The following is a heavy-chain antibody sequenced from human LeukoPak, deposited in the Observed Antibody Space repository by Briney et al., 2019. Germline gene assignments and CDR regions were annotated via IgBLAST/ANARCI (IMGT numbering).Heavy chain of an antibody. CDR3: ARYPGGSGSYYKKNQNKMYYFDY. V-gene: IGHV4-39*07. J-gene: IGHJ4*02. D-gene: IGHD3-10*01. CDR1: GRSISSSSYY. CDR2: INQSGST. Sequence: SSETLSLTCTVSGRSISSSSYYWGWIRQPPGKGLEWIGEINQSGSTNYNPSLKSRVTISVDTSKNQFSLKLSSVTAADTAVYYCARYPGGSGSYYKKNQNKMYYFDYWGQGTLVTVSS.